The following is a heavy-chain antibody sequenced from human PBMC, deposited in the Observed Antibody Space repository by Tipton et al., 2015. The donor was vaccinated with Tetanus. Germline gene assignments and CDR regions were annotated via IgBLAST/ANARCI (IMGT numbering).Heavy chain of an antibody. Sequence: SLRLSCAASGFTFSSYSMTWVRQSPGKGLEWVSRMNSDGSYIAYADSVKGRFTISRDNAKNTLFLQMSSLRGEDTAVYYCARGSTGWANWYFDLWGRGTRVTVSS. V-gene: IGHV3-74*01. CDR1: GFTFSSYS. CDR2: MNSDGSYI. CDR3: ARGSTGWANWYFDL. J-gene: IGHJ2*01. D-gene: IGHD6-19*01.